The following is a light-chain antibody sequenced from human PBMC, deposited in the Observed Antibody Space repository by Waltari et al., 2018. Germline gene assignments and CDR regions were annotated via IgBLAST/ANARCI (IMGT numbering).Light chain of an antibody. J-gene: IGLJ6*01. V-gene: IGLV3-21*04. CDR2: YDS. Sequence: SYELTQQPSVSVAPGKTARITCGGKNIGTQSVHWYQQKPGQAPVLIIRYDSDRPSGIPYRFSGSNSENTATLTVSRVEAGDEADYYCQVWDSSSDHLNVFGSGTRLTVL. CDR1: NIGTQS. CDR3: QVWDSSSDHLNV.